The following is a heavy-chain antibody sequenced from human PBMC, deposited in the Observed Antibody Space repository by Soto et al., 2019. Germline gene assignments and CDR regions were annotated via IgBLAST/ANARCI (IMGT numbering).Heavy chain of an antibody. CDR2: IYYSGIT. D-gene: IGHD3-10*01. Sequence: SETLSLTCTVSGGSISSYYWSWIRQPPGKGLEWIGYIYYSGITNYNPSLKNRVTISVDTSKNQFSLKLSSVTAADTAVYYCAREGPNAGYYYYYYGMDVWGQGTTVTVSS. J-gene: IGHJ6*02. V-gene: IGHV4-59*01. CDR1: GGSISSYY. CDR3: AREGPNAGYYYYYYGMDV.